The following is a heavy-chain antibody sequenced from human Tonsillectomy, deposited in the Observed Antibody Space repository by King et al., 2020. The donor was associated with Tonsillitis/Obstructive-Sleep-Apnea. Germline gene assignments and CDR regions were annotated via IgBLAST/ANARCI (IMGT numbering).Heavy chain of an antibody. CDR2: IHYTGNT. Sequence: VQLQESGPGLVKPSETLSLICTVSGGSISRSGYYWGWIRQPPGEGLEWIGSIHYTGNTYYNPSLRSRVSISLDTSKNQFSLKLSSVTVADTAVYFCLDDLGDFLFDQWGPGTLVTVSS. D-gene: IGHD1-26*01. CDR3: LDDLGDFLFDQ. V-gene: IGHV4-39*01. CDR1: GGSISRSGYY. J-gene: IGHJ4*02.